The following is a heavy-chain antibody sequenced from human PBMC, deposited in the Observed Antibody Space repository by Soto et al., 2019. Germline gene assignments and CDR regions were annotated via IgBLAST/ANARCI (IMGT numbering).Heavy chain of an antibody. CDR3: SRDSYTGTYYYGFDV. V-gene: IGHV3-74*01. D-gene: IGHD7-27*01. CDR2: INPDGSFR. CDR1: GFTFSTYW. Sequence: EVQLVESGGGLVQPGGSLRLSCAASGFTFSTYWMHWVRQAPGKGLVWVARINPDGSFRSYADSVKGRFTISRDNAKNTLYLQVNSLRAEDTAVYYCSRDSYTGTYYYGFDVLGHGTTVTVSS. J-gene: IGHJ6*02.